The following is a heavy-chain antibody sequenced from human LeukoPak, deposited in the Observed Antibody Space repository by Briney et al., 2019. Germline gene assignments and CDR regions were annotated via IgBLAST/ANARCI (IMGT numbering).Heavy chain of an antibody. J-gene: IGHJ4*02. CDR2: ISGSGGST. CDR3: ARDQWDSSGYYYASDY. Sequence: AGGSLRLSCAASGFTFSSYAMSWVRQALGKGLEWVSAISGSGGSTYYADSVKGRFTISRDNSKNTLYLQMNSLRAEDTAVYYCARDQWDSSGYYYASDYWGQGTLVTVSS. CDR1: GFTFSSYA. V-gene: IGHV3-23*01. D-gene: IGHD3-22*01.